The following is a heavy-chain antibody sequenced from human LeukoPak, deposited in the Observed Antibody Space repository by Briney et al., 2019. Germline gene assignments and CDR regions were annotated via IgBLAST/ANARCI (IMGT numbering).Heavy chain of an antibody. V-gene: IGHV3-23*01. CDR3: ASDNSSGWYYFDY. J-gene: IGHJ4*02. Sequence: GGSLRLSCAASGFTFSSYAMSWVRQAPGKGLEWVSAISGSGGSTYYADSVKGRFTISRDNSKNTLYLQMNSLRAEDTAVHYCASDNSSGWYYFDYWGQGTLVTVSS. D-gene: IGHD6-19*01. CDR2: ISGSGGST. CDR1: GFTFSSYA.